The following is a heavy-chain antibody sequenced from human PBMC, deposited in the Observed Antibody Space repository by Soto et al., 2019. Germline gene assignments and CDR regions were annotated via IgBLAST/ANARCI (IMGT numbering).Heavy chain of an antibody. CDR1: GYTFSDQG. V-gene: IGHV1-18*01. Sequence: QVQLVQSGTEVKRPGASVKVSCKASGYTFSDQGISWVRQAPGQGLEWMGWISNFNGNTQYAQKFQGRVTMTTDKSTNTAYMDLRSLRSDDTAVYYCARDTPLDYWGQGSLVTVSS. CDR2: ISNFNGNT. CDR3: ARDTPLDY. J-gene: IGHJ4*02.